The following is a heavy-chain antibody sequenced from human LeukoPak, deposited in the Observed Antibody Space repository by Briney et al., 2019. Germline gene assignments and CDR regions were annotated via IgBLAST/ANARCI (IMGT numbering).Heavy chain of an antibody. V-gene: IGHV4-39*07. D-gene: IGHD6-13*01. CDR3: ATIAAAVHYFDY. CDR2: IYHSGST. CDR1: GGSISSSSYY. Sequence: PSETLSLTCTVSGGSISSSSYYWGWIRQPPGKGLEWIGSIYHSGSTYYNPSLKSRVTISVDTSKNQFSLKLSSVTAADTAVYYCATIAAAVHYFDYWGQGTLVTVSS. J-gene: IGHJ4*02.